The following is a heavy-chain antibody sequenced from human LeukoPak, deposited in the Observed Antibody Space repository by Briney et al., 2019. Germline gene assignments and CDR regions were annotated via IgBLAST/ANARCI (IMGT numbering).Heavy chain of an antibody. CDR3: AKFRSYYVLADFDY. J-gene: IGHJ4*02. D-gene: IGHD3-10*01. CDR2: ISGSGGST. CDR1: GFTFSSYS. Sequence: PGGSLRLSCAASGFTFSSYSMNWVRQAPGKGLEWVSAISGSGGSTYYADSVKGRFTISRDNSKNTLYLQMNSLRAEDTAVYYCAKFRSYYVLADFDYWGQGTLVTVSS. V-gene: IGHV3-23*01.